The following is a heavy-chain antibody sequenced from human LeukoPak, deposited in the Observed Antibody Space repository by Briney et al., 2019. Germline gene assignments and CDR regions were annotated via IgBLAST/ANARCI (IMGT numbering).Heavy chain of an antibody. V-gene: IGHV3-23*01. D-gene: IGHD6-6*01. CDR3: AKHAGRSSSFDY. CDR1: GFTFSSYA. J-gene: IGHJ4*02. Sequence: GGSPRLSCAASGFTFSSYAMSWVRQAPGKGLERVSAISGSGGSTYYADSVKGRFTISRDNSKNTLYLQMNSLRAEDTAVYYCAKHAGRSSSFDYWGQGTLVTVSS. CDR2: ISGSGGST.